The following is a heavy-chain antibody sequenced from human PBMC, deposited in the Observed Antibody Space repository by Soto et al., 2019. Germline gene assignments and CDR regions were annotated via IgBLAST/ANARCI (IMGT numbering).Heavy chain of an antibody. J-gene: IGHJ6*02. CDR3: ARDIVVVPAAYGMDV. Sequence: GGSLRLSCAASGFTFSSYGMHWVRQAPGKGLEWVAVINCDGSNKCYADSVKGRFTISRDNAKNTLYLQMNSMRAEDTAVYYCARDIVVVPAAYGMDVWGQGTTVTVS. V-gene: IGHV3-74*01. CDR2: INCDGSNK. D-gene: IGHD2-2*01. CDR1: GFTFSSYG.